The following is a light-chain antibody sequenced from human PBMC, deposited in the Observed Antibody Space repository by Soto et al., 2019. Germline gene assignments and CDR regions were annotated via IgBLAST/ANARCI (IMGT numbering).Light chain of an antibody. J-gene: IGKJ3*01. Sequence: DIQMTQSPSSLSASVGDRVTITCRASQTIIRYLNWYQQKPGRAPNLLIYAASNLQSGVPSRFSGSASGTEFTLTISSLQPEDFATYYCQQSYSTLLFTFGPGTKVDIK. V-gene: IGKV1-39*01. CDR2: AAS. CDR1: QTIIRY. CDR3: QQSYSTLLFT.